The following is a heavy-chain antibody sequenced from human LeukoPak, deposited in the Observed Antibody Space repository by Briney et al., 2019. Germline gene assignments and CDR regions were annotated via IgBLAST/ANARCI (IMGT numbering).Heavy chain of an antibody. V-gene: IGHV5-51*01. D-gene: IGHD6-19*01. CDR3: ARKYSSGWPN. J-gene: IGHJ4*02. CDR2: IYPGDSDT. Sequence: GESLQISSKASGYSFSSYWIAWVRPMPGKGLEWMGIIYPGDSDTRYSPSFQDQVTISADKSISTAYLQWSSLKASDTAMYYCARKYSSGWPNWGQGTLVTVSS. CDR1: GYSFSSYW.